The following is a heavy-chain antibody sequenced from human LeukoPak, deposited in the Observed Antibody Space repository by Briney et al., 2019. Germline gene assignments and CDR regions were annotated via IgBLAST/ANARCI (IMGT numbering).Heavy chain of an antibody. CDR3: ARLGGYYDFWSGPRPNWFDP. D-gene: IGHD3-3*01. Sequence: SQTLSLTCTVSGGSISSYYWSWIRQPPGKGLEWIGYIYYSGSTNYNPSLKSRVTISVDTSKNQFSLKLSSVTAADTAVYYCARLGGYYDFWSGPRPNWFDPWGQGTLVTVSS. V-gene: IGHV4-59*01. CDR2: IYYSGST. J-gene: IGHJ5*02. CDR1: GGSISSYY.